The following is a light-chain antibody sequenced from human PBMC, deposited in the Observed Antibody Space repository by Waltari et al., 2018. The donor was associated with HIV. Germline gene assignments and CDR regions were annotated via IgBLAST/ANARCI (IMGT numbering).Light chain of an antibody. V-gene: IGLV1-47*01. J-gene: IGLJ1*01. CDR2: RNE. Sequence: QSVLTQPPSASGTLGQRVTISCPGSNSNVGSKSVYWYQQVPGPAPKQLIFRNEQRRSGVPDRFSASKSGAAASLSISGLRSEDEADYYCVAWDDSLSGFAFGTGTKVTVL. CDR3: VAWDDSLSGFA. CDR1: NSNVGSKS.